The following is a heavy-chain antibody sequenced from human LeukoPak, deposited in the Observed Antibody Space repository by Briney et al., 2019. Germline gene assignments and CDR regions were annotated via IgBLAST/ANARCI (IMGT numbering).Heavy chain of an antibody. V-gene: IGHV5-51*01. D-gene: IGHD3-22*01. CDR2: IYPRDSDT. CDR1: GYSFPSYW. Sequence: GESLKISCKGSGYSFPSYWIGWVRQMPGKGLEWMGIIYPRDSDTRYSPSFQGQVTISADKSINTAYLQWSSLKASDTAIYYCAKVVVGIRCFDSWGQGTLVTVSS. CDR3: AKVVVGIRCFDS. J-gene: IGHJ4*02.